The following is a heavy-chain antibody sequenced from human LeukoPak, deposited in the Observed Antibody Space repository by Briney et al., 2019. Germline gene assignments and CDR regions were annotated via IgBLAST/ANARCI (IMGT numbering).Heavy chain of an antibody. CDR2: LYYSETT. CDR1: GCSISSSSYY. V-gene: IGHV4-39*07. J-gene: IGHJ1*01. CDR3: AGRSGYYYDSSGLGYFQH. Sequence: SETLSLTCTVSGCSISSSSYYWGRIPQPPGQGLVWIGNLYYSETTYYNPSLNSRATISEDTSKNQFSLKLSSVTAADTAVDYCAGRSGYYYDSSGLGYFQHWGQGTLVTVSS. D-gene: IGHD3-22*01.